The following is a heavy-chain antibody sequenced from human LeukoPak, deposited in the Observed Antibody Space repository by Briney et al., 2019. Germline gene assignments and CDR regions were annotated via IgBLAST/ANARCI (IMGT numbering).Heavy chain of an antibody. V-gene: IGHV4-31*03. CDR3: ARGKDYGGYWYFDL. D-gene: IGHD4-23*01. CDR1: GGSISSGGYY. J-gene: IGHJ2*01. Sequence: SETLSLTCTVSGGSISSGGYYWSWIRQHPGKGLEWIGYIYYSGSTYYNPSLKSRLTISVDTSKNQFSLKLSSVTAADTAVYYCARGKDYGGYWYFDLWGRGTLVTVSS. CDR2: IYYSGST.